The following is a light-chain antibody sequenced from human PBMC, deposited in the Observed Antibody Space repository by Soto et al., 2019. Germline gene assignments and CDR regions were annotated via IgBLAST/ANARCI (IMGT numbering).Light chain of an antibody. CDR2: EVS. Sequence: QSVLTQPASVSGSPGQSITISCTGTSSDVGDYNYVSWYQQHPGKAPKLVIYEVSNRPSGVSNRFSGSKSDNTASLTISGLQAEDEADYYCSSYTTSSTLVFGGGTKLTVL. CDR3: SSYTTSSTLV. V-gene: IGLV2-14*01. J-gene: IGLJ2*01. CDR1: SSDVGDYNY.